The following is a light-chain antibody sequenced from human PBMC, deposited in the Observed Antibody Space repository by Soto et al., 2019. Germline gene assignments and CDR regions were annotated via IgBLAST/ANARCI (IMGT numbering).Light chain of an antibody. Sequence: QSVVTQPPSASGTPGQRVTISCSGSSSNIGGYDVHWYQHLPGTAPKVLIYRNDQRPSGVPDRFSGSKSGTSASLAISGLRSEDEADYDCAVWDASLRGHVFGTENKLTVL. V-gene: IGLV1-47*01. CDR2: RND. CDR1: SSNIGGYD. J-gene: IGLJ1*01. CDR3: AVWDASLRGHV.